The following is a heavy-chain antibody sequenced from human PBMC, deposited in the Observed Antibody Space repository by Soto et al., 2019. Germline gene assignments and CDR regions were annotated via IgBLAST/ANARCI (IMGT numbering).Heavy chain of an antibody. D-gene: IGHD2-2*01. Sequence: GGSLRLSCAASGFTFSSYAMSWVRQAPGKGLEWVSAISGSGGSTYYADSVKGRFTISRDNSKNTLYLQMNSLRGEDTAVYYCARSPDQLLWDPGGMDVWGQGTTVTVSS. CDR1: GFTFSSYA. V-gene: IGHV3-23*01. J-gene: IGHJ6*02. CDR2: ISGSGGST. CDR3: ARSPDQLLWDPGGMDV.